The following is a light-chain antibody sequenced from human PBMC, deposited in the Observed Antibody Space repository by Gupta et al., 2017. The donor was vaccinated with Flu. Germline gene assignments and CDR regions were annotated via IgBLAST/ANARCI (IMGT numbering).Light chain of an antibody. CDR1: NSNLGSGYD. V-gene: IGLV1-40*01. CDR2: GHN. CDR3: QSYDDSLSHYV. J-gene: IGLJ1*01. Sequence: QPVPPLPPSLPGAPGHTVTIPCTGDNSNLGSGYDVHWYQQLPGTAPQLLISGHNNRPSGDPDRFAVSKSDTSASLAITGLQAEDEADYYCQSYDDSLSHYVFGAGTKVTVL.